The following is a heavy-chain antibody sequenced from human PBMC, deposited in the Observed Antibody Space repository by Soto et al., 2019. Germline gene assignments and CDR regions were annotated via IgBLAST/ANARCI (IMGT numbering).Heavy chain of an antibody. V-gene: IGHV1-8*01. D-gene: IGHD6-13*01. CDR2: MNPNSGNT. Sequence: QVQLVQSGAEVKKPGASVKVSSKASGYTFTSYEINWVRQATGQGLEWMGWMNPNSGNTGYAQKFQGRVTMTRNTSISTVYMELSSLRSEDTAVYYCARGPGSWYYYYMDVWGKGTTVTVSS. J-gene: IGHJ6*03. CDR1: GYTFTSYE. CDR3: ARGPGSWYYYYMDV.